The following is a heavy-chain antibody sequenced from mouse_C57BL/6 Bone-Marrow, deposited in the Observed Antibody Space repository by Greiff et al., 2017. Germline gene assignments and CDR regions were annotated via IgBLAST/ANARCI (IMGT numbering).Heavy chain of an antibody. CDR2: INPYNGGT. D-gene: IGHD2-1*01. V-gene: IGHV1-19*01. Sequence: EVQLQQSGPVLVKPGASVKMSCTASGYTFTDYYMNWVNQSHGKSLEWIGVINPYNGGTSYNQKFKGKATLTVDKSSSTAYMELNSLTSEDSAVYYCARYGNYEAYWGQGTLVTVSA. J-gene: IGHJ3*01. CDR3: ARYGNYEAY. CDR1: GYTFTDYY.